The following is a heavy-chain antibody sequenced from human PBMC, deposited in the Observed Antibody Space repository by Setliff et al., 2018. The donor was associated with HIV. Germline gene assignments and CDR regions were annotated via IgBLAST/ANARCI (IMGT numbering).Heavy chain of an antibody. CDR1: GFTFSSYS. CDR2: ITTSSTTI. V-gene: IGHV3-48*04. J-gene: IGHJ3*02. D-gene: IGHD2-15*01. Sequence: GGSLRLSCAASGFTFSSYSMNWVRQAPGKGLEWVSYITTSSTTIYYLDSVKGRFAISRDNAKNSLYLQMNNLRAEDTALYYCARDKDWAFDIWGQGTMVTVSS. CDR3: ARDKDWAFDI.